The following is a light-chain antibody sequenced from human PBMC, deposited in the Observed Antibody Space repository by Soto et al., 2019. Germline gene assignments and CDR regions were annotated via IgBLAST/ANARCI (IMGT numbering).Light chain of an antibody. CDR2: AAY. J-gene: IGKJ5*01. CDR3: QQANSFPNT. V-gene: IGKV1-12*01. Sequence: DIQMTQSPSSVSASVGDRVTITCRASQGISSWLAWYQQKLGKAPKPLIYAAYSLQCGVPSRFSGSGSGTDFPLTLRSLQPECVASDYCQQANSFPNTFCQGTRLEIK. CDR1: QGISSW.